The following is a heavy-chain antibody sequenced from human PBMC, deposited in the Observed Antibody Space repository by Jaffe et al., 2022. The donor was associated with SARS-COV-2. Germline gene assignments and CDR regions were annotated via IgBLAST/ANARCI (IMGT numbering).Heavy chain of an antibody. D-gene: IGHD6-19*01. J-gene: IGHJ3*02. CDR3: ATDPPEWLGDAFDI. V-gene: IGHV3-30*04. CDR1: GFTFSSYA. Sequence: QVQLVESGGGVVQPGRSLRLSCAASGFTFSSYAMHWVRQAPGKGLEWVAVISYDGSNKYYADSVKGRFTISRDNSKNTLYLQMNSLRAEDTAVYYCATDPPEWLGDAFDIWGQGTMVTVSS. CDR2: ISYDGSNK.